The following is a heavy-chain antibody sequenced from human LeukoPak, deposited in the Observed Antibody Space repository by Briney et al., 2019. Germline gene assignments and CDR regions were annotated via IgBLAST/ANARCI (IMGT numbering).Heavy chain of an antibody. D-gene: IGHD6-19*01. V-gene: IGHV3-20*01. CDR2: INWNGGST. Sequence: PGGSLRLSCAASGFTFDDYGMSWVRQAPGKGLEWVSGINWNGGSTGYADSVKGRFTISRDNAKNSLYLQMNSLRAEDTALYHCARFPEFSYSSGIYYYYGMDVWGQGTTVTVSS. CDR1: GFTFDDYG. CDR3: ARFPEFSYSSGIYYYYGMDV. J-gene: IGHJ6*02.